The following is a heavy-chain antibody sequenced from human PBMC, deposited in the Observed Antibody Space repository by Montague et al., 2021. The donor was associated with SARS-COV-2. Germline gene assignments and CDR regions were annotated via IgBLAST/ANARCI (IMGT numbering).Heavy chain of an antibody. CDR2: MNPNSGNT. Sequence: SVKVSCKASGGTFNSNDINWMRRAPGQGLEWMGWMNPNSGNTGHVQKFQGRVTMTRDTSISTVYMELRSLRSEDAAVYYCAVAYGGPRNAFDIWGQGTMVTVSS. CDR3: AVAYGGPRNAFDI. V-gene: IGHV1-8*01. D-gene: IGHD4-23*01. J-gene: IGHJ3*02. CDR1: GGTFNSND.